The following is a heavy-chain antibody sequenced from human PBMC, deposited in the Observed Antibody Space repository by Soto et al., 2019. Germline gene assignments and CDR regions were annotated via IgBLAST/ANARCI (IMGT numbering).Heavy chain of an antibody. V-gene: IGHV4-34*01. Sequence: SSETLSLTCAVYGGSFSGYYWSWIRQPPGKGLEWIGEINHSGSTNYNPSLKSRVTISVDTSKNQFSLELSSLRSEDTAVYYCARYAVAGNDQKFDYWGQGTLVTVSS. CDR3: ARYAVAGNDQKFDY. CDR1: GGSFSGYY. J-gene: IGHJ4*02. CDR2: INHSGST. D-gene: IGHD6-19*01.